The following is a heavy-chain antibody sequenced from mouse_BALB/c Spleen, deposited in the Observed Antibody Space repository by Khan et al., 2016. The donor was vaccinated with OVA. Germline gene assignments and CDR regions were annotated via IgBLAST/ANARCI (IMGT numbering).Heavy chain of an antibody. V-gene: IGHV1-26*01. CDR3: ARGYDCFAS. CDR1: GYSFTLYY. D-gene: IGHD2-14*01. Sequence: VQLKESGPDLVKPGASVKISCKASGYSFTLYYMSWVKQSHGKSLEWIGRINPNTDNINYNQEFKGKAMLTVDKSSNTAYMELRSLTSEDSAVYFCARGYDCFASWGQGTLVTVAP. CDR2: INPNTDNI. J-gene: IGHJ3*01.